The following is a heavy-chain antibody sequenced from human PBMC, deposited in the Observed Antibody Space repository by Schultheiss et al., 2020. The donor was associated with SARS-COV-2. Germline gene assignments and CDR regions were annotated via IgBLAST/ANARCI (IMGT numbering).Heavy chain of an antibody. J-gene: IGHJ4*02. V-gene: IGHV3-30-3*01. D-gene: IGHD5-12*01. CDR1: GFTFSSYA. CDR3: AREGPSVLGWLLDY. Sequence: GGSLRLSCAASGFTFSSYAMHWVRQAPGKGLEWVAVISYDGSNKYYADSVKGRFTISRDNSKNTLYLQMNSLRAEDTAVYYCAREGPSVLGWLLDYWGQGTLVTVSS. CDR2: ISYDGSNK.